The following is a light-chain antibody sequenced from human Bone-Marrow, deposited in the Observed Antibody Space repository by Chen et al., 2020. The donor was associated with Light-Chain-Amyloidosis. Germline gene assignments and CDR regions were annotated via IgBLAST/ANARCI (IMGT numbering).Light chain of an antibody. CDR2: DDS. J-gene: IGLJ3*02. CDR3: QVWDRSSDRPV. V-gene: IGLV3-21*02. Sequence: SYVLTQPSSVSVAPGQTATIACGGNNIGTTLVHWYQQTPGQAPLLVVYDDSDRPSGIPERLSGSNSGNTATLTISRVEDGDEADYYCQVWDRSSDRPVFGGGTKLTVL. CDR1: NIGTTL.